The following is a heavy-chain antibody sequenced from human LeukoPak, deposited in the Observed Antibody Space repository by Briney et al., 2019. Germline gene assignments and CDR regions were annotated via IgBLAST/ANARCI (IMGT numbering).Heavy chain of an antibody. V-gene: IGHV1-69*06. CDR2: IIPIFGTA. CDR3: ARDPSDRRSDAFDI. D-gene: IGHD3-10*01. CDR1: GGTFSSYA. J-gene: IGHJ3*02. Sequence: ASVKVSCKASGGTFSSYAISWVRQAPGQGLEWMGGIIPIFGTANYAQKFQGRVTITADKSKSTAYMELRSLRSDDTAVYYCARDPSDRRSDAFDIWGQGTMVTVSS.